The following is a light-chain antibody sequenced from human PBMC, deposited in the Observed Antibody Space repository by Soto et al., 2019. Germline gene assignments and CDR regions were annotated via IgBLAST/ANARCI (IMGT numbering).Light chain of an antibody. V-gene: IGKV3-20*01. CDR1: QSVSSNY. CDR3: QQYASSPLT. Sequence: EIVLTQSPGTLSLSPGERATLSCRASQSVSSNYLGWYQQKPGQAPRLLIYGASSRATGIPDRFSGSGSGTDFTLTISRLEPEDFAVYYCQQYASSPLTFGGGTKVEIK. CDR2: GAS. J-gene: IGKJ4*01.